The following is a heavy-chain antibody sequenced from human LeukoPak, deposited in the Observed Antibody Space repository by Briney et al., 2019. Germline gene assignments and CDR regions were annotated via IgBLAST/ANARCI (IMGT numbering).Heavy chain of an antibody. CDR2: IRADGGDK. V-gene: IGHV3-7*02. Sequence: PGGSLRLSCAASGFTFSSNWMSCVRQAAGRGLEWVANIRADGGDKYYVDSVKGRFTISRDNANTPLYLQMNRLSAENTVVYYCASLRGMAKIFDDWGQGTMVTVS. CDR3: ASLRGMAKIFDD. D-gene: IGHD5-24*01. J-gene: IGHJ3*01. CDR1: GFTFSSNW.